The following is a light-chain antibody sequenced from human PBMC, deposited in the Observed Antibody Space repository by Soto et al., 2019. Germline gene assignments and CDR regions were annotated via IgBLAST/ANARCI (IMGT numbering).Light chain of an antibody. Sequence: IQMTQSPSSLSASVGDRVTITCRASQAIRNDLGWYQQKPGKAPKLLINAASSLQSGVPSRFSGSGSGTDFTLTITSLQPEDFATYFCLQDYTYPRTFGQGTKVEIK. J-gene: IGKJ1*01. V-gene: IGKV1-6*02. CDR1: QAIRND. CDR3: LQDYTYPRT. CDR2: AAS.